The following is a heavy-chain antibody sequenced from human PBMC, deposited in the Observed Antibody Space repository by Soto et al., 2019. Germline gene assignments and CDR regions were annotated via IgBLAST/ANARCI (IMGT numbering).Heavy chain of an antibody. Sequence: GGSLRLSCAASGFTFSSYWMSWVRQAPGKGLEWVANIKQDGSEKYYVDSVKGRFTISRDNAKNSLYLQMNSLRAEDAAAYYCAGGFLEWLSGLGDYYYYYGMDVWGQGTTVTVSS. CDR2: IKQDGSEK. CDR3: AGGFLEWLSGLGDYYYYYGMDV. J-gene: IGHJ6*02. V-gene: IGHV3-7*04. CDR1: GFTFSSYW. D-gene: IGHD3-3*01.